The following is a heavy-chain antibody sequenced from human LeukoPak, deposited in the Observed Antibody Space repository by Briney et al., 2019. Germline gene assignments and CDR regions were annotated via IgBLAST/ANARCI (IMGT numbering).Heavy chain of an antibody. D-gene: IGHD5-24*01. CDR2: IYYSGST. V-gene: IGHV4-39*01. CDR1: GGSISSSSYY. J-gene: IGHJ4*02. CDR3: ARGDGYNHDY. Sequence: PSETLSLTCTVSGGSISSSSYYWGWIRQPPGKGLEWIGSIYYSGSTYYNPSLKSRVTISVDTSKNQFSLKLSSVTAADTAVYYCARGDGYNHDYWGQGTLVTVSS.